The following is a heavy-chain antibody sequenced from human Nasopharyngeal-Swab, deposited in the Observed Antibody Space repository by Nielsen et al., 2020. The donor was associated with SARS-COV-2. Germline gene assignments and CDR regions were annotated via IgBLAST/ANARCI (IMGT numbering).Heavy chain of an antibody. V-gene: IGHV3-11*04. J-gene: IGHJ6*02. Sequence: WIRHHPVMGMEWVSYISSSGSTIYYADSVKGRFTISRDNSKNTLYLQMNSLRAEDTAVYYCARGECSSTSCYPYYYGMDVWGQGTTVTVSS. CDR3: ARGECSSTSCYPYYYGMDV. CDR2: ISSSGSTI. D-gene: IGHD2-2*01.